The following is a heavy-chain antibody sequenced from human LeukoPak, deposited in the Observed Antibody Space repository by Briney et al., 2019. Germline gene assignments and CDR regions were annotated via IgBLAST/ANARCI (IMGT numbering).Heavy chain of an antibody. V-gene: IGHV4-39*01. Sequence: SETLPLTCTVSGGSISSSSYYWDWIRQPPGKGLEWIGSIYYSGSTYYNPSLKSRVTISVDTSKNQFSLKLSSVAAADTAVYYCARRFVGAVAAWFDPWGQGTLVTVSS. CDR3: ARRFVGAVAAWFDP. CDR2: IYYSGST. D-gene: IGHD6-19*01. CDR1: GGSISSSSYY. J-gene: IGHJ5*02.